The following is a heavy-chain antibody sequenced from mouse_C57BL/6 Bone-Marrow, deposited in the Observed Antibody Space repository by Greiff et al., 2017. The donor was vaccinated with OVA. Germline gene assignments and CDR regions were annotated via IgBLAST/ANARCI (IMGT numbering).Heavy chain of an antibody. Sequence: QVQLQQSGAELARPGASVKLSCKASGYTFTSYGISWVKQRTGQGLEWIGEIYPRSGNPYYNEKFKGKSTLTADKSSSTAYMELRSLTSEDSAVYFYAREEEFYYGSPLDNWGQGTTLTVSS. CDR3: AREEEFYYGSPLDN. D-gene: IGHD1-1*01. J-gene: IGHJ2*01. V-gene: IGHV1-81*01. CDR1: GYTFTSYG. CDR2: IYPRSGNP.